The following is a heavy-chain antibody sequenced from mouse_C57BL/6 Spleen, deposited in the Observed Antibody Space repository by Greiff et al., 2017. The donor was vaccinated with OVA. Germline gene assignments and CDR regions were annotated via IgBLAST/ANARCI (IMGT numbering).Heavy chain of an antibody. V-gene: IGHV1-54*01. Sequence: VKLQESGAELVRPGTSVKVSCKASGYAFTNYLIEWVKQRPGQGLEWIGVINPGSGGTNYNEKFKGKATLTADKSSSTAYMQLSSLTSEDSAVYFCARGYDSYFDYWGQGTTLTVSS. CDR2: INPGSGGT. CDR1: GYAFTNYL. D-gene: IGHD2-4*01. CDR3: ARGYDSYFDY. J-gene: IGHJ2*01.